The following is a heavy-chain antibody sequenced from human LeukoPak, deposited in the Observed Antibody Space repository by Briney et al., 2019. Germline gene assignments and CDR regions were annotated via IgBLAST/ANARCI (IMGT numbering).Heavy chain of an antibody. CDR1: GISTNSYS. Sequence: GGSLIFSCGASGISTNSYSRNWGRKAPGRGQEWVSSISSSSSYIYYADSVKGRFTISRDNAKNSLYLQMSSLSPDDTAVYFCARDPYSGNYGNYYYYMDVWGKGTTVTISS. J-gene: IGHJ6*03. V-gene: IGHV3-21*06. CDR2: ISSSSSYI. CDR3: ARDPYSGNYGNYYYYMDV. D-gene: IGHD1-26*01.